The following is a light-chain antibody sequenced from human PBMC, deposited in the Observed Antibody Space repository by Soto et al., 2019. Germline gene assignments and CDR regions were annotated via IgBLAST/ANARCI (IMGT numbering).Light chain of an antibody. CDR3: SSYTSSSTYV. Sequence: SVLTQPPSVSGSPGQSVTISCTGTSSDVGSYNRVSWYQQPPGTAPKVMIYEVSNRPSGVPERFSGSKSGNTASLTISGLQAEDEADYYCSSYTSSSTYVFGNGTKVTVL. CDR1: SSDVGSYNR. CDR2: EVS. V-gene: IGLV2-18*02. J-gene: IGLJ1*01.